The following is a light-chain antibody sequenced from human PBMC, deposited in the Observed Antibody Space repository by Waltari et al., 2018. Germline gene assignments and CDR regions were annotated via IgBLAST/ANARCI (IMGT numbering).Light chain of an antibody. Sequence: IQMTQSPSSLSASVGDTVTITCRANQSILTYLNWYQHKPGRAPKLLIYGASNLQGGVPSRFTGSGSGTDFTLTITSLHPEDFATYYCQQPYDTPWAFGPGTKLQIK. V-gene: IGKV1-39*01. J-gene: IGKJ1*01. CDR2: GAS. CDR1: QSILTY. CDR3: QQPYDTPWA.